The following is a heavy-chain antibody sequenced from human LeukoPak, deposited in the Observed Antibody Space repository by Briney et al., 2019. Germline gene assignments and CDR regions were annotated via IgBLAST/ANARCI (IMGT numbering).Heavy chain of an antibody. CDR2: IFHSGST. D-gene: IGHD1-14*01. CDR3: ARNGAYNLDY. CDR1: GFTFSSYW. V-gene: IGHV4-4*02. Sequence: PGGSLGLSCAASGFTFSSYWMSWVRQPPGKGLEWIGEIFHSGSTNYNPSLKSRLTISLDKSKNQFSLKLNSVTAADTAVYYCARNGAYNLDYWGQGTLVTVSS. J-gene: IGHJ4*02.